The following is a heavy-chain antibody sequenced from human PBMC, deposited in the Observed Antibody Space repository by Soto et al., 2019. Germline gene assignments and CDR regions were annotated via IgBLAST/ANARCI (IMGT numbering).Heavy chain of an antibody. CDR3: ARDTVIAAAGPNYYYYGMDV. Sequence: SVKVSCKASGGTFSSYAISWVRQAPGQGLEWMGGIIPIFGTANYAQKFQGRVTITADESTSTAYMELSTLRSEDTAVYYCARDTVIAAAGPNYYYYGMDVWGQGTTVTVSS. J-gene: IGHJ6*02. D-gene: IGHD6-13*01. CDR2: IIPIFGTA. CDR1: GGTFSSYA. V-gene: IGHV1-69*13.